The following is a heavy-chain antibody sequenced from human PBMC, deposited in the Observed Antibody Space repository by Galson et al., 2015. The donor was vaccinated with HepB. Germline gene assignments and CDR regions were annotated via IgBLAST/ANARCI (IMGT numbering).Heavy chain of an antibody. CDR3: ARVQRYCGGDCYGAYYFDY. CDR2: IYYSGST. CDR1: GGSISSGGYY. Sequence: TLSLTCTVSGGSISSGGYYWSWIRQHPGKGLEWIGYIYYSGSTYYNPSLKSRVTISVDTSKNQFSLKLSSVTAADTAVYYCARVQRYCGGDCYGAYYFDYWGQGTLVTVSS. J-gene: IGHJ4*02. V-gene: IGHV4-31*03. D-gene: IGHD2-21*01.